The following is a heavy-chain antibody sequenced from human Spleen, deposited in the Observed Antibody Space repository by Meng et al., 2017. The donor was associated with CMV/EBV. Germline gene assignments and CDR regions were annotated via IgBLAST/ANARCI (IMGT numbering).Heavy chain of an antibody. CDR1: GGSISRSSYY. J-gene: IGHJ6*02. CDR2: MYYRGST. Sequence: SETLSLTCTVSGGSISRSSYYWGWIRQPPGKGLEWIGSMYYRGSTYYNPSLKSRVTISVDTSKNQFSLKLSSVTAADTAVYYCAKDQQDIVVVPAAIGGYYYGMDVWGQGTTVTVSS. V-gene: IGHV4-39*02. CDR3: AKDQQDIVVVPAAIGGYYYGMDV. D-gene: IGHD2-2*02.